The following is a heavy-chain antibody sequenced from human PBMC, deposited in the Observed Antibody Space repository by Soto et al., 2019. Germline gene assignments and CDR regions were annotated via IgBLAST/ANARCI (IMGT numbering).Heavy chain of an antibody. V-gene: IGHV3-23*01. Sequence: EVQLLESGGGLVQPGGSLRLSCAASGFTLSSYAMSWVRQAPGKGLEWVSTMTGGDDSTFYADSVKGRFTISRDNSRNTLSVQMNSLRADDTAVYYCARIPNFQRIRSSWYLDFWGQGTLVTVSS. CDR2: MTGGDDST. J-gene: IGHJ4*02. D-gene: IGHD6-13*01. CDR3: ARIPNFQRIRSSWYLDF. CDR1: GFTLSSYA.